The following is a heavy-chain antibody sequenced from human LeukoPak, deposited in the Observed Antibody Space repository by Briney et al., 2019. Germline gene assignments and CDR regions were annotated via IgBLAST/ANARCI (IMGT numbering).Heavy chain of an antibody. D-gene: IGHD2-21*02. CDR2: ISYDGSNK. J-gene: IGHJ4*02. CDR3: AKEDCVPFDY. CDR1: GFTFSSYG. V-gene: IGHV3-30*18. Sequence: GGSLRLSCAASGFTFSSYGMHWVRQAPGKGLEWVAVISYDGSNKYYADSVKGRFTISRDNSKNTLYLQMNSLRAEDTAVYYCAKEDCVPFDYWGQGTLVTVSS.